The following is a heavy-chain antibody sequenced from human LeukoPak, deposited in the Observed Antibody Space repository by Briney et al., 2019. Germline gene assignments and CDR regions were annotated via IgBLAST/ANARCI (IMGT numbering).Heavy chain of an antibody. Sequence: SETLSLTCAVYGESMIGHYWTWIRQPPGKRLEWIGEIHHSGGTNSNPSLKNRLTMSIDMSKNQLSLKLKSVTAADTAVYYCARATASGSGRAYDHWAQGNLVPVSS. CDR3: ARATASGSGRAYDH. V-gene: IGHV4-34*01. CDR1: GESMIGHY. J-gene: IGHJ4*02. D-gene: IGHD3-10*01. CDR2: IHHSGGT.